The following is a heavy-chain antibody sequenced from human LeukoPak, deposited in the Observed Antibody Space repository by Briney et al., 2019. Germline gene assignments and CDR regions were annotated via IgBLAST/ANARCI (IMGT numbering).Heavy chain of an antibody. V-gene: IGHV3-11*04. D-gene: IGHD3-22*01. J-gene: IGHJ4*02. CDR3: ARDKDSSGYYYSPYFDY. CDR1: GFTFNDYY. CDR2: ISDSGTTT. Sequence: PGGSLRLSCAASGFTFNDYYMSWIRQAPGKGLEWISFISDSGTTTYYTDSVKGRFTISRDNAKNSLYLQMNSLRAEDTAVYYCARDKDSSGYYYSPYFDYWGQGTLVTVSS.